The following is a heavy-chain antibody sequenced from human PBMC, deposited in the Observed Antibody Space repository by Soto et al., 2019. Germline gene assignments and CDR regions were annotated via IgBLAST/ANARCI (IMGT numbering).Heavy chain of an antibody. CDR2: IIPIFGTA. Sequence: SMQVSCKASGGTFSSYAISWVRQAPGQGLEWMGGIIPIFGTAYAQKFQGRVTLTRDMSTSTVYMELTSLTYDDTAVYYCARDVSGPGATYVMDVWGQGTTVTVSS. J-gene: IGHJ6*02. V-gene: IGHV1-69*05. CDR1: GGTFSSYA. D-gene: IGHD2-2*01. CDR3: ARDVSGPGATYVMDV.